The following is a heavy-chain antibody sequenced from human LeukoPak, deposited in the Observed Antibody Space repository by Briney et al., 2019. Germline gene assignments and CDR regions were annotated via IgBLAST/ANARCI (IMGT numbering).Heavy chain of an antibody. Sequence: GGSLRLSCAASGFTFSSYAMSWVRHAPGKGLEWVSAISGSGGSTYYADSVKGRFTISRDNSKNTLYLQMNSLRAEDTAVYYCAQSSGGIQLWYESFDYWGQGTLVTVSS. D-gene: IGHD5-18*01. J-gene: IGHJ4*02. V-gene: IGHV3-23*01. CDR2: ISGSGGST. CDR1: GFTFSSYA. CDR3: AQSSGGIQLWYESFDY.